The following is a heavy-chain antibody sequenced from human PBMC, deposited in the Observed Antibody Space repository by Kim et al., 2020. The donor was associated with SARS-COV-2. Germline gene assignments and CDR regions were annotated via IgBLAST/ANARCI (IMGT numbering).Heavy chain of an antibody. V-gene: IGHV3-53*01. J-gene: IGHJ4*02. D-gene: IGHD6-25*01. Sequence: GGSLRLSCTASGFTVSSNYMTWVRQAPGKGLEWVSVIFFAGGTYYADSVKGRFTISRDNSKNTVYLQMNSLRAGDTAVYYCARGSRPRREFDFWGQGTLVTVSS. CDR1: GFTVSSNY. CDR2: IFFAGGT. CDR3: ARGSRPRREFDF.